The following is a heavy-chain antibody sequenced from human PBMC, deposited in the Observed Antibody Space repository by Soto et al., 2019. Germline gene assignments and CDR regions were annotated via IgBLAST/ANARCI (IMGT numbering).Heavy chain of an antibody. D-gene: IGHD1-7*01. CDR3: ARKGRYNWNYGWFDP. CDR1: GGSFSGYY. J-gene: IGHJ5*02. CDR2: INHSGST. Sequence: PSETLSLTCAVYGGSFSGYYWSWIRQPPGKGLEWIGEINHSGSTNYNPSLKSRVTISVDTSKNQFSLKLSSVTAADTAVYYCARKGRYNWNYGWFDPWGQGTLVTVSS. V-gene: IGHV4-34*01.